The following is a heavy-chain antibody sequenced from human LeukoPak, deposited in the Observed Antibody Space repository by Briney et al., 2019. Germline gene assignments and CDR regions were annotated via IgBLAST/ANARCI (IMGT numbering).Heavy chain of an antibody. CDR3: AHRLGMDYYDSSGTFDC. Sequence: SGPTLVKPTQTLTLTCTFSGFSLSTSGVGVGWIRQPPGKALEWLALIYWDDDKRYSPSLKSRLTITKDTSKNQVVLTMTNMDPVDTATYYCAHRLGMDYYDSSGTFDCWGQGTLVTVSS. D-gene: IGHD3-22*01. CDR1: GFSLSTSGVG. J-gene: IGHJ4*02. CDR2: IYWDDDK. V-gene: IGHV2-5*02.